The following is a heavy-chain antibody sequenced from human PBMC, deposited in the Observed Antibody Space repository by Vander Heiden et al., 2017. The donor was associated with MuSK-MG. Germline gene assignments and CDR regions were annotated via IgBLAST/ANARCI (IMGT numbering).Heavy chain of an antibody. CDR2: INSDGSRT. J-gene: IGHJ3*02. V-gene: IGHV3-74*01. Sequence: EVQLVESGGGLVQPGGSLRPSCAASGFTFSSYWMHWVRQTPGKGLVWVSRINSDGSRTSYADSVKGRFTISRDNAKNTLYLQMNSLRAEDTAVYYCARDLGNYYDSSGFLIGAFDIWGQGTMVTVSS. D-gene: IGHD3-22*01. CDR3: ARDLGNYYDSSGFLIGAFDI. CDR1: GFTFSSYW.